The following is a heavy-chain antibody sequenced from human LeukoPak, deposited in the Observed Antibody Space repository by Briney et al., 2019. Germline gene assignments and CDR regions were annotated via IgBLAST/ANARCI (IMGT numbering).Heavy chain of an antibody. CDR2: IYYSGST. CDR3: AREYSSGWYELMDY. CDR1: GGSFSGYY. Sequence: SETLSLTCAVHGGSFSGYYWSWIRQPPGKGLEWIGYIYYSGSTNYNPSLKSRVTISVDTSKNQFSLKLSSVTAADTAVYYCAREYSSGWYELMDYWGQGTLVTVSS. J-gene: IGHJ4*02. D-gene: IGHD6-19*01. V-gene: IGHV4-59*01.